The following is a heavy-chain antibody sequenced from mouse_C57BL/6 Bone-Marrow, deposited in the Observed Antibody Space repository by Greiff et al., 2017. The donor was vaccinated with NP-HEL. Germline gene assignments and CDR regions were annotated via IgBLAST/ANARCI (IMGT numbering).Heavy chain of an antibody. CDR3: ARSQLRGFAY. Sequence: QVQLQQSGAELVKPGASVKLSCKASGYTFTSYWMQWVKQRPGQGLEWIGEIDPSDSYTNYNQKFKGKATLTVDTSSSTAYMQLSSLTSEDSAVYYCARSQLRGFAYWGQGTLVTVSA. J-gene: IGHJ3*01. CDR1: GYTFTSYW. CDR2: IDPSDSYT. V-gene: IGHV1-50*01.